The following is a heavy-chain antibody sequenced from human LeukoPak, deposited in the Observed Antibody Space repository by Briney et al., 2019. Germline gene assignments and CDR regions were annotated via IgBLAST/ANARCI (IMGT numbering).Heavy chain of an antibody. D-gene: IGHD5-18*01. CDR1: GYTFTSYG. Sequence: ASVKVSCKASGYTFTSYGISWVRQAPGQGLEWMGWISAYNGNTNYAQKLQGRVTMTTGTSTSTAYMELRSLRSDDTAMYYCARDSTRSAMVAWAWFDPWGQGTLVTVSS. J-gene: IGHJ5*02. CDR3: ARDSTRSAMVAWAWFDP. CDR2: ISAYNGNT. V-gene: IGHV1-18*01.